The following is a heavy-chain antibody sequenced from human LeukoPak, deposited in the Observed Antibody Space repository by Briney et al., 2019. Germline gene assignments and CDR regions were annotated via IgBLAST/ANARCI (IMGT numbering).Heavy chain of an antibody. CDR3: ARDLYSSSPEGDY. CDR1: GFTFDDYG. J-gene: IGHJ4*02. D-gene: IGHD6-6*01. CDR2: INWNGGNT. Sequence: GGSLRLSCAASGFTFDDYGLNWVRQAPGKGLEWVSAINWNGGNTNYADSVRGRFTISRDNAKNTLYLQMGSLRAEDMAVYYCARDLYSSSPEGDYWGQGTLVTVSS. V-gene: IGHV3-20*04.